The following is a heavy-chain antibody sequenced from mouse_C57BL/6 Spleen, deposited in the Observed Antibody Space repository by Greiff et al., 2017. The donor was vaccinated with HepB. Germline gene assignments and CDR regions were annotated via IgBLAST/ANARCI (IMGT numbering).Heavy chain of an antibody. J-gene: IGHJ3*01. CDR3: ARELQFAY. CDR1: GYAFSSSW. Sequence: VQGVESGPELVKPGASVKISCKASGYAFSSSWMNWVKQRPGKGLEWIGRIYPGDGDTNYNGKFKGKATLTADKSSSTAYMQLSSLTSEDSAVYFCARELQFAYWGQGTLVTVSA. V-gene: IGHV1-82*01. CDR2: IYPGDGDT.